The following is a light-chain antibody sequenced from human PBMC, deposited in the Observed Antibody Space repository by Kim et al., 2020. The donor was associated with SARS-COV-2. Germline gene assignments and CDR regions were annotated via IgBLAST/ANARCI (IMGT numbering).Light chain of an antibody. V-gene: IGKV3D-15*01. J-gene: IGKJ4*01. CDR2: HAF. Sequence: SPGARQTLSCRASQPIGTDLAWDKQNRGQAPRLLIYHAFTRATGIPARISGSGSGTEFTLTISSLQSEEFAVYYCQQYNDWPLTFGGGTKVEIK. CDR3: QQYNDWPLT. CDR1: QPIGTD.